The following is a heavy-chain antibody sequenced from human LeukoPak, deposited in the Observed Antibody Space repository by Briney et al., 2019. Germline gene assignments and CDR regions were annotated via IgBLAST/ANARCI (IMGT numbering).Heavy chain of an antibody. CDR1: GFTFSSYA. CDR3: PKGSGAYYYGSGPLDY. Sequence: GGSLSHSCAASGFTFSSYAMSWVRQAPGKGLEWVSAISGSGGSTYYADSVKGRFTIPRDNSKNTLYLQMNSLRAEDTAVYYCPKGSGAYYYGSGPLDYCGQGTQVTVSS. J-gene: IGHJ4*02. V-gene: IGHV3-23*01. CDR2: ISGSGGST. D-gene: IGHD3-10*01.